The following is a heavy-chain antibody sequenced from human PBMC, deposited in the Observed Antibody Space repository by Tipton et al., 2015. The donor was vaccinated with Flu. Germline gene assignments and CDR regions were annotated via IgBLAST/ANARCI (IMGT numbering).Heavy chain of an antibody. J-gene: IGHJ5*02. V-gene: IGHV1-8*01. CDR2: MNPNSGNT. CDR1: GYTFTTYD. Sequence: QVQLVQSGAEVKKPGASVKVSCKASGYTFTTYDVNWVRQATGQGLEWMGWMNPNSGNTNYAQKFQGRVTMTGNTSISTAYMELSSLRSDDTAVYYCARRGSLTQNWLDPWGQGTLVTVSS. D-gene: IGHD1-14*01. CDR3: ARRGSLTQNWLDP.